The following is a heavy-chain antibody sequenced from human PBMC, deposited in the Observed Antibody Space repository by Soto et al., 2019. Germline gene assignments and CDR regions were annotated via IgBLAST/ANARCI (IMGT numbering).Heavy chain of an antibody. V-gene: IGHV1-18*01. CDR2: ISAYNGNT. Sequence: QVQLLQSGAEVKKPGASVKVSCKASGYTFTNYGITWVRQAPGQGLEWMGWISAYNGNTHYTQRLQGRVTMTTDTXXXXXXXXXXXXXXXDTAVYYCARVRQLVGYFYYYMDVWGKGTTVTVSS. CDR3: ARVRQLVGYFYYYMDV. J-gene: IGHJ6*03. CDR1: GYTFTNYG. D-gene: IGHD6-6*01.